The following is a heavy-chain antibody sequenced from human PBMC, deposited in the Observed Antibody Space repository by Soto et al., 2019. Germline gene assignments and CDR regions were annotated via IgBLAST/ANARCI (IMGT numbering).Heavy chain of an antibody. Sequence: ETLSLTCTVSGGSISASSYYWGWIRQPPGKGLEWIGSMDYSGSTNYNPSLKSRVTISVDTSKNQFSLKLSSVTAADTAVYYCAREGVSSSWYNYYGMDVWGQGTTVTVSS. CDR2: MDYSGST. J-gene: IGHJ6*02. D-gene: IGHD6-13*01. V-gene: IGHV4-39*07. CDR1: GGSISASSYY. CDR3: AREGVSSSWYNYYGMDV.